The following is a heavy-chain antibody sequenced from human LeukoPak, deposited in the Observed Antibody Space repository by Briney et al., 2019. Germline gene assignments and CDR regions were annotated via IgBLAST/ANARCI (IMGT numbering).Heavy chain of an antibody. CDR2: IYTSGST. CDR3: ARDRRIVVVPAAIISYYYYYYYMDV. J-gene: IGHJ6*03. CDR1: GGSISSGSYY. Sequence: SQTLSLTCTVSGGSISSGSYYWSWIRQPAGKGLEWIGRIYTSGSTHYNPSLKSRVTISVDTSKNQFSLKLSSVTAADTAVYYCARDRRIVVVPAAIISYYYYYYYMDVWGKGTTVTISS. V-gene: IGHV4-61*02. D-gene: IGHD2-2*01.